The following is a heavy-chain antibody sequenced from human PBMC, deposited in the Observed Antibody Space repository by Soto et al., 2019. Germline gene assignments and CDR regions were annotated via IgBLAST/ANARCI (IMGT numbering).Heavy chain of an antibody. CDR2: ILSDGNTK. CDR3: ARGVMGISYESSGFEY. V-gene: IGHV3-33*05. CDR1: GFTFTNYA. J-gene: IGHJ4*02. D-gene: IGHD3-22*01. Sequence: QVQLVESGGGVFQPGRSLRLSCAASGFTFTNYAMHWVRQAPGKGLEWVALILSDGNTKYYADSVKGRLTISRDNSENTVVMQMNSLRAEDTAVYYCARGVMGISYESSGFEYWGQGALVTVSS.